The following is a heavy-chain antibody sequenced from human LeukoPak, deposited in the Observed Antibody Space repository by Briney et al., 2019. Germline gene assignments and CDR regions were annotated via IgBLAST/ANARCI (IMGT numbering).Heavy chain of an antibody. Sequence: SVKVSCKASGGTFSSYAISWVRQAPGQGLEWMGGIIPIFGTANYAQKFQGRVTITADESTSTAYMGLSSLRSEDTAVYYCARDIVVVPAAHWFDPWGQGTLVTVSS. V-gene: IGHV1-69*13. J-gene: IGHJ5*02. CDR3: ARDIVVVPAAHWFDP. CDR2: IIPIFGTA. D-gene: IGHD2-2*01. CDR1: GGTFSSYA.